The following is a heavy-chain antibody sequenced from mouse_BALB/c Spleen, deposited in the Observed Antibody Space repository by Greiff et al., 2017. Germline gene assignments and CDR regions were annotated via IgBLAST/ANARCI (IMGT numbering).Heavy chain of an antibody. CDR3: ARHGPPIYYGNSMDY. V-gene: IGHV5-17*02. Sequence: EVQLVESGGGLVQPGGSRKLSCAASGFTFSSFGMHWVRQAPEKGLEWVAYISSGSSTIYYADTVKGRFTISRDNPKNTLFLQMTSLRSEDTAMYYCARHGPPIYYGNSMDYWGQGTSVTVSS. CDR2: ISSGSSTI. CDR1: GFTFSSFG. D-gene: IGHD2-1*01. J-gene: IGHJ4*01.